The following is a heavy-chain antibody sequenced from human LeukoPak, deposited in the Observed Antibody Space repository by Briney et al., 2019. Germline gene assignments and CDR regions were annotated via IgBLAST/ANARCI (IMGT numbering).Heavy chain of an antibody. J-gene: IGHJ4*02. CDR1: GGSISSGDYY. D-gene: IGHD1-1*01. V-gene: IGHV4-30-4*01. Sequence: SSQTLSLTCTVSGGSISSGDYYWSWIRQPPGKGLEWIGSISNSGSTYYNPSLKSRVTISVDTSKNQFSLKLSSVTAADTAVYYCARLTYGSGGGVQIDYWGQGTLVTVSS. CDR2: ISNSGST. CDR3: ARLTYGSGGGVQIDY.